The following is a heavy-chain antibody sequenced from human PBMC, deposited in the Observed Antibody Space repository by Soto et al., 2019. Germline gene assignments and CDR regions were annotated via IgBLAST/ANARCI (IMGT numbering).Heavy chain of an antibody. J-gene: IGHJ4*02. D-gene: IGHD3-22*01. Sequence: SETLRLTCAVYGVTFSGHYCSWIRQHPRKGLEWIGEINHSGSTNYNPSLKSRVTISVDTSKNQFSLKLSSVTAADTAVYYCARDTYYYDSGLDYWGQGTLVTVSS. V-gene: IGHV4-34*01. CDR2: INHSGST. CDR1: GVTFSGHY. CDR3: ARDTYYYDSGLDY.